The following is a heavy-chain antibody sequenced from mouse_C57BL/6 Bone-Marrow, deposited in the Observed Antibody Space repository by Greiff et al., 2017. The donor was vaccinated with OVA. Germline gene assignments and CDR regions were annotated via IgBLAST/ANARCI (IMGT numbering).Heavy chain of an antibody. V-gene: IGHV1-26*01. CDR1: GYTFTDYY. CDR2: INPNNGGT. Sequence: VQLQQSGPELVKPGASVKISCKASGYTFTDYYMNWVKQSHGKSLEWIGDINPNNGGTSYNQKFKGKATLTVDKSSSTAYMELRSLTSEDSAVYYCAIPVPFAYWGQGTLVTVSA. J-gene: IGHJ3*01. CDR3: AIPVPFAY.